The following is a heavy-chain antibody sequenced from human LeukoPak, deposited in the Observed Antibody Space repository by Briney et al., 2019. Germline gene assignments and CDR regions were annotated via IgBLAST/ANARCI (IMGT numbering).Heavy chain of an antibody. J-gene: IGHJ3*02. CDR2: ISYDGSNK. Sequence: GRSLRLSCAASGFTFSSYGMHWVRQAPGKGLEWVAVISYDGSNKYYADSVKGRLTISRDNSKNTLYLQMNSLRAEDTAVYYCAKFPGFYGDYPKDAFDIWGQGTMVTVSS. V-gene: IGHV3-30*18. CDR1: GFTFSSYG. CDR3: AKFPGFYGDYPKDAFDI. D-gene: IGHD4-17*01.